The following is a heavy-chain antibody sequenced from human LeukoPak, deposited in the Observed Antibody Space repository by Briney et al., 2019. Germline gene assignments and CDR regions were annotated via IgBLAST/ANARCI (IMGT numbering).Heavy chain of an antibody. CDR1: GFTFRNFA. J-gene: IGHJ4*02. CDR2: ITGGSGAK. D-gene: IGHD6-19*01. V-gene: IGHV3-23*01. CDR3: AKDTPLTTYTSGWSSNSFDY. Sequence: GGSLRLSCTASGFTFRNFAMSWVRQAPGKGLEWVSTITGGSGAKYYADSVKGRFTISRDNSKDTLYLQMHSLRAEDTAVYFCAKDTPLTTYTSGWSSNSFDYWGQGTPVAVSS.